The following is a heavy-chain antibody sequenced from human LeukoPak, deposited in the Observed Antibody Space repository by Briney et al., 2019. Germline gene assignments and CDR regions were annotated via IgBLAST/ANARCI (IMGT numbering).Heavy chain of an antibody. Sequence: GGSLRLSCAASGFTFDDYAMHWVRQAPGKGLEWVSGISWNSGSIGYADSVKGRFTISRDNAKNSLYLQMNSLRAEDTALYYCAKGIQYQLLMDAFDIWGQGTLVTVSS. CDR1: GFTFDDYA. CDR3: AKGIQYQLLMDAFDI. V-gene: IGHV3-9*01. J-gene: IGHJ3*02. CDR2: ISWNSGSI. D-gene: IGHD2-2*01.